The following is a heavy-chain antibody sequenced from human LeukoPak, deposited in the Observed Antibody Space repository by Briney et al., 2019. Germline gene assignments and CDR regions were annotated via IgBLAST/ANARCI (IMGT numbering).Heavy chain of an antibody. CDR1: GFSFSSFD. V-gene: IGHV3-48*03. CDR3: ARKGLAVAVDY. Sequence: GGSLRLSCAASGFSFSSFDMNWVRQAPGKGLEWVSYITNSGSTKYYADSVKGRFTISRDNAKNSLYLQMNSLRAEDTAVYYCARKGLAVAVDYWGQGTLVTVSS. J-gene: IGHJ4*02. D-gene: IGHD6-19*01. CDR2: ITNSGSTK.